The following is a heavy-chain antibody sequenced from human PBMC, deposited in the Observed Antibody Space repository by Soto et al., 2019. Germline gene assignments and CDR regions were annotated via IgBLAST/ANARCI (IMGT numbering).Heavy chain of an antibody. Sequence: SETLSLTCTVSGSSISSYYWSWIRQPPGKGLEWSGYIYYSGSTNYNPSLKSRVTISVDTSKNQFSLKLSSVTAADTAVYYCARGAIQDYSYYYGMDVWGQGTTVTVAS. CDR2: IYYSGST. CDR1: GSSISSYY. CDR3: ARGAIQDYSYYYGMDV. V-gene: IGHV4-59*01. J-gene: IGHJ6*01.